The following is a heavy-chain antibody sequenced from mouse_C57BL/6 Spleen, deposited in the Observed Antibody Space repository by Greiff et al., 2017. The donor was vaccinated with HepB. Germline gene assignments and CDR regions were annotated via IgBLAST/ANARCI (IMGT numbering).Heavy chain of an antibody. CDR2: INPYNGGT. CDR1: GYTFTDYY. V-gene: IGHV1-19*01. D-gene: IGHD1-1*01. J-gene: IGHJ2*01. Sequence: EVQLQQSGPVLVKPGASVKMSCKASGYTFTDYYMNWVKQSHGKSLEWIGVINPYNGGTSYNQKFKGKATLTVDKSSSTAYMELTSLTSEDSAVYYCARSDYYGSSPHSFDYWGQGTTLTVSS. CDR3: ARSDYYGSSPHSFDY.